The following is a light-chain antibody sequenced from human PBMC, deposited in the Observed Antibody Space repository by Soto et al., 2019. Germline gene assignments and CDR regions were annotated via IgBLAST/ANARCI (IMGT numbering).Light chain of an antibody. Sequence: QSVLTQPASVSGSPGQSITISCTGTSSDVGVYNYVPWYQQHPGKAPRLMIYGVSNRPSGVSSRFSGSKSGNTASLTISGLQTEDEAVYYCSSFTTSSTLVFGTGTKVTVL. CDR1: SSDVGVYNY. CDR2: GVS. V-gene: IGLV2-14*01. J-gene: IGLJ1*01. CDR3: SSFTTSSTLV.